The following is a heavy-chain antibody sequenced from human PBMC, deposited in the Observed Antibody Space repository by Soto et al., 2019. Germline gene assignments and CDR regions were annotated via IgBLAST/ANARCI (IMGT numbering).Heavy chain of an antibody. CDR3: AREGWNYAYGY. CDR1: GFIFSSEW. J-gene: IGHJ4*02. V-gene: IGHV3-7*04. D-gene: IGHD1-7*01. CDR2: IKQDGSEK. Sequence: EVQLVESGGGLVQPGGSLRLSCAASGFIFSSEWMGWVRQAPGKGLEWVANIKQDGSEKYYVDSVKGRFTISRDNAKKSLYLQMKSLIAEDTAVYYCAREGWNYAYGYWGQGTLVTVSS.